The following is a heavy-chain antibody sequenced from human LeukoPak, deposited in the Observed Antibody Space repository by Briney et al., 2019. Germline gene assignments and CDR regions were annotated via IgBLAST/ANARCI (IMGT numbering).Heavy chain of an antibody. V-gene: IGHV3-30*03. J-gene: IGHJ4*02. CDR2: ISYNGINK. CDR3: ARDPSGGDRSTTFDY. D-gene: IGHD1-1*01. Sequence: GGSLRLSCAASGFTFNSYWMNWVRQAPGKGLEWVALISYNGINKYYADSVKGRFTISRDNSKNTLSLQMNSLRAEDTAVFYCARDPSGGDRSTTFDYWGQGTLVTVSS. CDR1: GFTFNSYW.